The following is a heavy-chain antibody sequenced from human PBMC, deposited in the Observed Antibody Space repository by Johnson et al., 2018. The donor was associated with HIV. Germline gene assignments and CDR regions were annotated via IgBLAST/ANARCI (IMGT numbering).Heavy chain of an antibody. J-gene: IGHJ3*02. Sequence: QVLFVESGGGVVQPGGSLRLSCAASGFTFSSYGMHWVRQAPGKGLEWVAFIRYDGSNKYYADSVKGRLTISRDNSYNTLYLQMNSLETEDTALYYGGRAGGVGFLEWLYTFDIWGQGTMVTFSS. V-gene: IGHV3-30*02. CDR2: IRYDGSNK. CDR3: GRAGGVGFLEWLYTFDI. CDR1: GFTFSSYG. D-gene: IGHD3-3*01.